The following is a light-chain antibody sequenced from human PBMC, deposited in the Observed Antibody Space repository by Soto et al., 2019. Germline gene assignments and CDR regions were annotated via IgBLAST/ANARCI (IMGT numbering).Light chain of an antibody. CDR2: GAS. CDR1: QSVDSSY. CDR3: QQYVSSPHT. V-gene: IGKV3-20*01. J-gene: IGKJ4*01. Sequence: EIVLTQSPGTLSLSPGERATLSCRASQSVDSSYLAWYQQKPGQAPRLLIYGASSRATGIPDRFSGNGSGTDFTLTISRLEPEDFAVYYCQQYVSSPHTFGGGTKVEIK.